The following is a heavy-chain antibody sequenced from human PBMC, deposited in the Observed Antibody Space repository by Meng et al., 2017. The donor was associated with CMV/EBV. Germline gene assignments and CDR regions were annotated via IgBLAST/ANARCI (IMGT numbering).Heavy chain of an antibody. CDR1: GGSFSGYY. J-gene: IGHJ6*02. CDR3: AKGLGDIVVVPAAQPLGGMDV. D-gene: IGHD2-2*01. V-gene: IGHV4-34*01. Sequence: SETLSLTCAVYGGSFSGYYWSWIRQPPGKGLEWIGEINHSGSTNYNPSLKSRVTISVDTSKNQFSLKLSSVTAADTAVYYCAKGLGDIVVVPAAQPLGGMDVWGQGTTVTVSS. CDR2: INHSGST.